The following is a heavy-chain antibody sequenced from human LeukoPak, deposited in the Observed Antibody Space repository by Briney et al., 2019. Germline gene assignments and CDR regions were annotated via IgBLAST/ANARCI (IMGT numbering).Heavy chain of an antibody. V-gene: IGHV4-38-2*01. CDR2: IYHSGST. D-gene: IGHD1-26*01. CDR3: ARPTYSGGYSGAFDI. Sequence: SETLSLTCAVSGYSISSGYYWGWIRQPPGKGLEWIGSIYHSGSTYYNPPLKSRVTISVDTSKNQFSLKLSSVTAADTAVYYCARPTYSGGYSGAFDIWGQGTMVTVSS. J-gene: IGHJ3*02. CDR1: GYSISSGYY.